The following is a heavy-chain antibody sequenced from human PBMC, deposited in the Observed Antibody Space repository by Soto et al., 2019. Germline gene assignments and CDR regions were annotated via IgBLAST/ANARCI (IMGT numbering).Heavy chain of an antibody. D-gene: IGHD5-12*01. CDR3: ARIVATIPRSFVDY. V-gene: IGHV4-31*03. CDR1: GGSISSGGYY. CDR2: IYYSGST. J-gene: IGHJ4*02. Sequence: QVQLQESGPGLVKPSQTLSLTCTVSGGSISSGGYYWSWIRQHPGKGPEWIGYIYYSGSTYYNPSLKGRVTISVDTSKNQFSLKLSSVTAADTAVYYCARIVATIPRSFVDYWGQGTLVTVSS.